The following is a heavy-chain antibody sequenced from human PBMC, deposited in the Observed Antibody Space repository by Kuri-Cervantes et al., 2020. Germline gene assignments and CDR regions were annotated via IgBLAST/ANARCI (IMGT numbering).Heavy chain of an antibody. CDR1: AFSFSLYG. D-gene: IGHD2-2*01. V-gene: IGHV3-30*02. CDR2: IRDDGTEK. Sequence: GESLKISCEASAFSFSLYGMYWVRQAPGKGLEWVTFIRDDGTEKYYADSVKGRFTISRDNSKNTLYLQMNSLRAEDTAVYYCAKDSLPSAYYYYMDVWGKGTTVTVSS. J-gene: IGHJ6*03. CDR3: AKDSLPSAYYYYMDV.